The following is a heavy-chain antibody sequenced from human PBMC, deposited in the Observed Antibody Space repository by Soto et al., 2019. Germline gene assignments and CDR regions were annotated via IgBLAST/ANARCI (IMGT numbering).Heavy chain of an antibody. Sequence: EVQLVESGGGLVQPGGSLRLSCAASGFTLSSYDIHWVRQATGEGLAWVSGIGSGGDTNYADSVKGRFIISREDGKNSWYLQMNNLRVGDTAVYYCTRKTPPTGMEVWGQGATVTVSS. D-gene: IGHD3-9*01. CDR3: TRKTPPTGMEV. CDR1: GFTLSSYD. J-gene: IGHJ6*02. CDR2: IGSGGDT. V-gene: IGHV3-13*01.